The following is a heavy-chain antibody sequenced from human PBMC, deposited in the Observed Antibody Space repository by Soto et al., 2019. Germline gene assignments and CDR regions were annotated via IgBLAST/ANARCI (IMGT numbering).Heavy chain of an antibody. CDR1: GGYISSDIYY. V-gene: IGHV4-39*01. CDR2: IYYSGTT. D-gene: IGHD3-22*01. J-gene: IGHJ3*02. CDR3: TRHRAYYYDSSGRDAFDI. Sequence: PSETLSLTCTVSGGYISSDIYYWGWIRHPPGNGPEWIGTIYYSGTTYYNPSLKSRVTISVDTSRNQFSLKLSSVTAADTAVYYCTRHRAYYYDSSGRDAFDIWGQGTMVTV.